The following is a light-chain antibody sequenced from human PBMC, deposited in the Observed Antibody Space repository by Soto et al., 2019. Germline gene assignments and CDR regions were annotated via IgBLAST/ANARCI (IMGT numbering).Light chain of an antibody. V-gene: IGLV1-40*01. CDR3: QSYDRSLSGFYV. J-gene: IGLJ1*01. Sequence: QSELTQPPSVSGAPGQRVTISCTGSSSNIGAGYDVHWYQQLPGTAPKLLIYGNSNRPSGVPDRFSGSKSGTSASLAITGLQAEDEADYYCQSYDRSLSGFYVFGTGTKLTVL. CDR1: SSNIGAGYD. CDR2: GNS.